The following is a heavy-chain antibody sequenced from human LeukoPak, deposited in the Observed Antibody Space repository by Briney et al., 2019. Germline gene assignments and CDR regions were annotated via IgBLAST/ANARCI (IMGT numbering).Heavy chain of an antibody. CDR1: GGSISSLY. D-gene: IGHD1-26*01. CDR2: IYYTGST. J-gene: IGHJ4*02. CDR3: ARGSYSYYFDY. Sequence: SETLSLTCSVSGGSISSLYWSWIRQPPGKGLEWIGYIYYTGSTNYNPSLKSRVTISVDTSKNQFSLKLSSVTAADTAVYYCARGSYSYYFDYWGQGTLVTVSS. V-gene: IGHV4-59*01.